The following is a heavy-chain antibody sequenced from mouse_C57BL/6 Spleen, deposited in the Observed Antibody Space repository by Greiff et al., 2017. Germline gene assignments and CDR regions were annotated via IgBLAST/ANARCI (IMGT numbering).Heavy chain of an antibody. J-gene: IGHJ2*01. CDR1: GYSITSGYY. CDR2: ISYDGSN. Sequence: ESGPGLVKPSQSLSLTCSVTGYSITSGYYWNWIRQFPGNKLEWMGYISYDGSNNYNPSLKNRIPITRDTSKNQFFLMLNSVTTEDTATYYCARITTVVGVYYFDYWGQGTTLTVSS. CDR3: ARITTVVGVYYFDY. V-gene: IGHV3-6*01. D-gene: IGHD1-1*01.